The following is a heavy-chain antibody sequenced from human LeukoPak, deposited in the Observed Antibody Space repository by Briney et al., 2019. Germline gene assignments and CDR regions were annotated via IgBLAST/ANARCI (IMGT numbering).Heavy chain of an antibody. CDR1: GITFSGSA. V-gene: IGHV3-73*01. D-gene: IGHD3-22*01. Sequence: GGSLRLSCAASGITFSGSAMHWVRQASGKGLEWVGRIRSKANNYATAYAASLKGRFSVSRDDSKNTAYLYMNNLETEDTAIYYYTRQFDGVGYYPDYWGQGTLVTVSS. CDR3: TRQFDGVGYYPDY. J-gene: IGHJ4*02. CDR2: IRSKANNYAT.